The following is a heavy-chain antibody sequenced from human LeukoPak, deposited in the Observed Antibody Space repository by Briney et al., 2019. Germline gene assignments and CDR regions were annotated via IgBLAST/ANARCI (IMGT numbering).Heavy chain of an antibody. D-gene: IGHD3-16*01. V-gene: IGHV3-7*04. Sequence: GGSLRLSCAASGLTFSSYWMTWVRQVPGKGLEWVATIKYDGSETYYVDSVRGRFSISRDNAKNSPYLQMNSLRAEDTAVYYCARDSTLSNYWGQGTLVTVSS. CDR1: GLTFSSYW. J-gene: IGHJ4*02. CDR3: ARDSTLSNY. CDR2: IKYDGSET.